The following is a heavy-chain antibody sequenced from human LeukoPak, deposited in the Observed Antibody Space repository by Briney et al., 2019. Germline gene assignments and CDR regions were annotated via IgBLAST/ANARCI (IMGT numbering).Heavy chain of an antibody. D-gene: IGHD3-10*01. CDR3: ARSVRGVAIHP. Sequence: GGSLRLSCAASGFTFSSYAMHWVRQAPGKGLEWVAVISYDGSNKYYADSVKGRFTISRDNSKNTLYLQMNSLRAEDTAVYYCARSVRGVAIHPWGQGTLVTVSS. J-gene: IGHJ5*02. CDR1: GFTFSSYA. V-gene: IGHV3-30*04. CDR2: ISYDGSNK.